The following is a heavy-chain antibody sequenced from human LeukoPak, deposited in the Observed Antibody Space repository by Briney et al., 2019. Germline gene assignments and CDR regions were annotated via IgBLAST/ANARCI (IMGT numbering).Heavy chain of an antibody. CDR3: TTEVTSQATENYYYYYGMDV. D-gene: IGHD2-2*01. Sequence: GGSLRLSYAASGFTFSNAWMSWVRQAAGKGLEWVGRIKRKTDGGTKDYAAPVKGRFTISRDDSKNTLYLQLNSLKTEDTAVYYCTTEVTSQATENYYYYYGMDVWGQGTTVTVSS. CDR2: IKRKTDGGTK. CDR1: GFTFSNAW. V-gene: IGHV3-15*01. J-gene: IGHJ6*02.